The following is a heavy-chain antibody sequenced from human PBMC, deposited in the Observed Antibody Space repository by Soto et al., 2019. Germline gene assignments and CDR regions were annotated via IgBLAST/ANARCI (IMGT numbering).Heavy chain of an antibody. CDR1: GYTLDNHA. V-gene: IGHV1-18*01. J-gene: IGHJ2*01. Sequence: QIQVVQSEVEVKRPGASVRISCKASGYTLDNHAITWVRQAPGQGLEWMGWIGALLYNDDTNYARKFQGRLPMARNTTPNNVYMDLGRLRSDDTAIYYCARGTKGAGGWYFDLWGRGTLVVVSS. CDR2: IGALLYNDDT. CDR3: ARGTKGAGGWYFDL. D-gene: IGHD2-8*01.